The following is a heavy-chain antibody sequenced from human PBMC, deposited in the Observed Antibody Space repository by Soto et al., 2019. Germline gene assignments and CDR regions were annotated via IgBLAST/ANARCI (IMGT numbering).Heavy chain of an antibody. D-gene: IGHD1-26*01. V-gene: IGHV1-18*01. CDR2: ISAYNGNT. CDR1: GYTFTSYG. CDR3: VSTPILEEDGSYHFDY. J-gene: IGHJ4*02. Sequence: ASLKVSCKSSGYTFTSYGIICVRQAPGQGLEWMGWISAYNGNTNYAQKLQGRVTMTTDTSTSTAYMELRSLRSDDTAVYYCVSTPILEEDGSYHFDYWGQGTLVTLS.